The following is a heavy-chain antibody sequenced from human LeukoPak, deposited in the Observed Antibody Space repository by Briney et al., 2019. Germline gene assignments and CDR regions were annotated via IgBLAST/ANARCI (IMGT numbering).Heavy chain of an antibody. CDR3: ARGPLLLWFGEPFDY. D-gene: IGHD3-10*01. CDR1: GGSFSGYY. CDR2: INHSGST. V-gene: IGHV4-34*01. Sequence: PSETLPLTCAVYGGSFSGYYWSWIRQPPGKGLEWIGEINHSGSTNYNPSLKSRVTISVDTSKNQFSLKLSSVTAADTAVYYCARGPLLLWFGEPFDYWGQGTLVTVSS. J-gene: IGHJ4*02.